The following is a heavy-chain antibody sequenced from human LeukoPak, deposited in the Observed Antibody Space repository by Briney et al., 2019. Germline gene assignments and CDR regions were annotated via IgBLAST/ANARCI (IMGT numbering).Heavy chain of an antibody. CDR2: VHPDTGYA. J-gene: IGHJ5*02. CDR3: ARGPRNDT. CDR1: GYPFTTYE. Sequence: ASVTVSCKTSGYPFTTYEINWVRQAAGQGLEWMGWVHPDTGYADYAQKFQGRVTMTSVTSISTAYMELSSLRSDDTAVYLCARGPRNDTWGQGTLVTVSS. V-gene: IGHV1-8*01.